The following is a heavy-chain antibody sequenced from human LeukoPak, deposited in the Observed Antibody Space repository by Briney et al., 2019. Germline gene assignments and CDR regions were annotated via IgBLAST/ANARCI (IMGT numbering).Heavy chain of an antibody. CDR2: ISYDGSNK. CDR3: AKVFPSYYDILTGYYGSARLPDY. Sequence: GGSLRLSCAASGFTFSSYGMHWVRQAPGKGLEWVAVISYDGSNKYYADSVKGRFTISRDNSKNTLYLQMNSLRAEDTAVYYCAKVFPSYYDILTGYYGSARLPDYWGQGTLVTVSS. V-gene: IGHV3-30*18. CDR1: GFTFSSYG. J-gene: IGHJ4*02. D-gene: IGHD3-9*01.